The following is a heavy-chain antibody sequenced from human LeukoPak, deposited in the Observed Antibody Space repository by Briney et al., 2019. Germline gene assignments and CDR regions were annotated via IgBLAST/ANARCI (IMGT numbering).Heavy chain of an antibody. CDR1: GFTFSSYG. Sequence: GGSLRLSCAASGFTFSSYGMHWVRQAPGKGPEWVAVIWYDGSDKYYADSVKGRFTISRDNSKNTLYLQMNSLRAEDTAVYYCAKDLGTVTDYWGQGTLVTVSS. CDR3: AKDLGTVTDY. CDR2: IWYDGSDK. D-gene: IGHD4-11*01. V-gene: IGHV3-30*02. J-gene: IGHJ4*02.